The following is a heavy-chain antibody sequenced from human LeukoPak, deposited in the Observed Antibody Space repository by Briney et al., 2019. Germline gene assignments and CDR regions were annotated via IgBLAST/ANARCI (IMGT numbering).Heavy chain of an antibody. V-gene: IGHV1-2*02. CDR1: GYTFTGYY. J-gene: IGHJ5*02. CDR2: INPNSGGT. D-gene: IGHD2-2*01. CDR3: ARSEDIVVVPANWFDP. Sequence: GASVTVSCKASGYTFTGYYMHWVRQAPGQGLEWMGWINPNSGGTNYAQKFQGRVTMTRDTSISTAYMELSRLRSDDTAVYYCARSEDIVVVPANWFDPWGQGTLVTVSS.